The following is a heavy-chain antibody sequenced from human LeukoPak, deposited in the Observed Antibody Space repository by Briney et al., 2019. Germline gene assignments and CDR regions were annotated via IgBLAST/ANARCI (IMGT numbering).Heavy chain of an antibody. D-gene: IGHD5-24*01. CDR1: GFTFRNYW. CDR2: VKGDGSFT. Sequence: GGFLRLSCAASGFTFRNYWMHWVRQAPGKGLVWVSRVKGDGSFTDYADSVKGRFTISRDNAKNTLYLQMYSLRAEDTAAYYCVRDGDDYNFDYWGQGSLVTVSS. J-gene: IGHJ4*02. CDR3: VRDGDDYNFDY. V-gene: IGHV3-74*01.